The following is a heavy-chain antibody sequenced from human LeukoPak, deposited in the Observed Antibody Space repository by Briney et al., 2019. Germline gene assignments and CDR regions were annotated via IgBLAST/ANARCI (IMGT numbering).Heavy chain of an antibody. Sequence: SETLSLTCTVSGGSISSSSYYWGWIRQPPGKGLEWIGSIYYSGSTYYNPSLKSRVTISVDTSKNQFSLKLSSATAADTAVYYCARDAPDYDFWSGLSPRAFDIWGQGTMVTVSS. J-gene: IGHJ3*02. V-gene: IGHV4-39*07. D-gene: IGHD3-3*01. CDR2: IYYSGST. CDR3: ARDAPDYDFWSGLSPRAFDI. CDR1: GGSISSSSYY.